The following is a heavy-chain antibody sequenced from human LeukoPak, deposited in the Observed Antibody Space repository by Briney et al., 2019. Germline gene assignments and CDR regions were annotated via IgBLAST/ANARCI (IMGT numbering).Heavy chain of an antibody. D-gene: IGHD6-19*01. CDR2: IGTAGDT. J-gene: IGHJ3*02. CDR1: GFTFSSYD. V-gene: IGHV3-13*01. CDR3: ARASPSGAAFDI. Sequence: GGSLRLSCAASGFTFSSYDMHWVRHATGKGLEWVSAIGTAGDTYYPGSVKGRFTISRENAKNSLYLQMNSLRAGDTAVYYCARASPSGAAFDIWGQGTMVTVSS.